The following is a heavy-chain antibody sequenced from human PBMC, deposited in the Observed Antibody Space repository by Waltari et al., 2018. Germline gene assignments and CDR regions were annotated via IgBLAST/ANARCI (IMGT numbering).Heavy chain of an antibody. CDR1: GASVSGGSYF. D-gene: IGHD3-22*01. CDR2: INTNGRT. CDR3: ARSGYDSTEGWLDP. J-gene: IGHJ5*02. Sequence: QVQLQESGPGLVKPSQTLSLTGTVSGASVSGGSYFWNWIRQPAGKGLEWIARINTNGRTEYNRCFQSRVTISADTSKNELSLTLSSVTAADTAVYYCARSGYDSTEGWLDPWGPGTLVTVSS. V-gene: IGHV4-61*02.